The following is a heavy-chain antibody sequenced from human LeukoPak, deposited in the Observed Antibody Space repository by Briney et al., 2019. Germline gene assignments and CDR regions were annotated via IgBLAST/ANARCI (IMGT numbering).Heavy chain of an antibody. J-gene: IGHJ4*02. CDR2: IYSGGST. CDR3: ARGPYSSSWYYFDY. D-gene: IGHD6-13*01. V-gene: IGHV3-53*01. CDR1: GFTVSSNY. Sequence: PGGSLRLSCAPSGFTVSSNYMSWVPHAPGKGLEWVSVIYSGGSTYYADSVKGRFTISRDNSKNTLYLQMNSLRAEDTAVYYCARGPYSSSWYYFDYWGQGTLVTVSS.